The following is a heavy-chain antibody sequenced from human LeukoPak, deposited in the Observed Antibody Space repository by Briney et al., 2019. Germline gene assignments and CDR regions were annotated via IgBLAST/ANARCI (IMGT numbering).Heavy chain of an antibody. D-gene: IGHD5-18*01. CDR2: ISSSGSTI. Sequence: GGSLRLSCAASGFTFSDYYMSWIRQAPGKGLEWVSYISSSGSTIYYADSVKGRFTISRDNAKNSLYLQMNSLRAEDTAVYYCAKDQLTGGYNYGYGTFDILGQGTMVTVSS. V-gene: IGHV3-11*01. CDR3: AKDQLTGGYNYGYGTFDI. CDR1: GFTFSDYY. J-gene: IGHJ3*02.